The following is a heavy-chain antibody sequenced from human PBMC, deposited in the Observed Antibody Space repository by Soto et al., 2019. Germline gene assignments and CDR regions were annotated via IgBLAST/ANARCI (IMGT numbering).Heavy chain of an antibody. CDR1: GFTFCDYY. D-gene: IGHD6-13*01. CDR3: ARDLNIAAAFDP. CDR2: ISSSGSTI. J-gene: IGHJ5*02. Sequence: GGSPRISCAASGFTFCDYYMSWIRQAPGKGLEWVSYISSSGSTIYYADSVKGRFTISRDNAKNSLYLQMNSLRAEDTAVYYCARDLNIAAAFDPWGQGTLVTVSS. V-gene: IGHV3-11*01.